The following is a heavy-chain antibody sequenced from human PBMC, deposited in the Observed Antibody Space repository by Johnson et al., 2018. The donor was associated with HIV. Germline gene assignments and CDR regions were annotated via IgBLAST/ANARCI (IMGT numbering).Heavy chain of an antibody. CDR2: IGTAGDT. Sequence: VQLVESGGGVVQPGGSLRLSCAASGFTFSSYDMHWVRQATGKGLEWVSAIGTAGDTYYPGSVKGRFTISRDNSKNTLYLQMNSLRAEDTALFYCARDRGFLDAFDIWGQGTMVTVSS. CDR1: GFTFSSYD. J-gene: IGHJ3*02. V-gene: IGHV3-13*01. CDR3: ARDRGFLDAFDI. D-gene: IGHD3-10*01.